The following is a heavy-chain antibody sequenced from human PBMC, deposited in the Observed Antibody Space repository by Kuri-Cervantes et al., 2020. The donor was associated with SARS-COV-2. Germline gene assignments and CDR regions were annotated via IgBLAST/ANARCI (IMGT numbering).Heavy chain of an antibody. CDR1: GFTFSSYA. J-gene: IGHJ6*02. D-gene: IGHD1-7*01. V-gene: IGHV3-23*01. Sequence: GESLKISCAASGFTFSSYAMSWVRQAPGKGLEWVSAISGSGGSTYYADSVKGRFTISRDNAKDALYLQMSSLRDEDTAVYYCARQVELSLDEYGMDIWGQGTTVTVSS. CDR2: ISGSGGST. CDR3: ARQVELSLDEYGMDI.